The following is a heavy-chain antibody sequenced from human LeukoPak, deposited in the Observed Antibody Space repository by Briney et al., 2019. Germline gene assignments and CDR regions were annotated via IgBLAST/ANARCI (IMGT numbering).Heavy chain of an antibody. CDR1: GGTFSSYA. J-gene: IGHJ6*03. D-gene: IGHD5-12*01. CDR3: ARDRVATRLLYYYYMDV. V-gene: IGHV1-69*05. CDR2: IIRIFGTA. Sequence: SVKVSCKASGGTFSSYAISWVRQAPGQGLEWMGGIIRIFGTANYAQKFQGRVTITTDESTSTAYMELSSLRSEDTAVYYCARDRVATRLLYYYYMDVWGKGTTVTVSS.